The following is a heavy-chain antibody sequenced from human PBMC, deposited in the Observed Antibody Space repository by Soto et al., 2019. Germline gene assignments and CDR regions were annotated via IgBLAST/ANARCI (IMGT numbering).Heavy chain of an antibody. D-gene: IGHD4-17*01. Sequence: QDQLVQSGAEVKKPGSSVKVSCKASGGTFSSHTFSWVRQAPGQGLEWMGRIIPALGTATDAQKFQGRVTINADESATTVYMELNSLRAEDTAVYYCATTDFGDYGYFDLWGRGTLVTVSS. CDR1: GGTFSSHT. J-gene: IGHJ2*01. CDR3: ATTDFGDYGYFDL. V-gene: IGHV1-69*08. CDR2: IIPALGTA.